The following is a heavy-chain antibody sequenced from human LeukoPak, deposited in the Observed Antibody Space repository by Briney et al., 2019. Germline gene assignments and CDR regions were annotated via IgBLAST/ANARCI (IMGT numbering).Heavy chain of an antibody. CDR1: GYSFKTYW. CDR2: XHPGDSDT. V-gene: IGHV5-51*01. D-gene: IGHD5-18*01. J-gene: IGHJ4*02. Sequence: GESLKISCKASGYSFKTYWIGWVRQMPGKGLXXXXXXHPGDSDTRYSPSFQGQVTISADKSISTAYLQWSSLKASDTAVYYCARPNGIQLWSWYFDYWGQGTLVTVSS. CDR3: ARPNGIQLWSWYFDY.